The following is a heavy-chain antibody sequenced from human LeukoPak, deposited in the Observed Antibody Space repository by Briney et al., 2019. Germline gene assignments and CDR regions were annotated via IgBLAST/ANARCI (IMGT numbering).Heavy chain of an antibody. V-gene: IGHV3-30*04. CDR3: ARGYSSSWYPAYFDY. Sequence: GGSLRLSCAASGFTFSSYAMHWVRQAPGKGLEWVAVISYDGSNKYYAGSVKGRFTISRDNSKNTLYLQMNSLRAEDTAVYYCARGYSSSWYPAYFDYWGQGTLVTVSS. CDR2: ISYDGSNK. D-gene: IGHD6-13*01. CDR1: GFTFSSYA. J-gene: IGHJ4*02.